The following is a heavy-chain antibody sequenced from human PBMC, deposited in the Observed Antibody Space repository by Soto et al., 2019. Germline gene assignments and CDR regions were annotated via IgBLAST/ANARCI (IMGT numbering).Heavy chain of an antibody. V-gene: IGHV3-23*01. CDR3: AKDYLRASDY. CDR1: GFTFSRYA. CDR2: ISSSVTGT. J-gene: IGHJ4*02. Sequence: GGSLRLSCASSGFTFSRYAMSWVRQAPGKGLEWVSAISSSVTGTYYADSVKGRFTISRDNSKNTLYLQMNSLRAEDTALYYCAKDYLRASDYWGQGTLVTVSS. D-gene: IGHD3-16*02.